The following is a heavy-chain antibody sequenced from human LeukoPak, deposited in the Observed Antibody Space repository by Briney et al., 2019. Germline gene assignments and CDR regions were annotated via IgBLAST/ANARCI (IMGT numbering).Heavy chain of an antibody. J-gene: IGHJ4*02. V-gene: IGHV3-15*07. D-gene: IGHD3-10*01. CDR1: GFTFSNAW. CDR2: IKSKTEGGTT. CDR3: TTAPSSGY. Sequence: GGSLRLSCAASGFTFSNAWMNWVRQAPGKGLEWVGRIKSKTEGGTTDYAAPVKGRFTISRDDSKNTLYLQMNSLKTEDTAVYYCTTAPSSGYWGQGTLVTVSS.